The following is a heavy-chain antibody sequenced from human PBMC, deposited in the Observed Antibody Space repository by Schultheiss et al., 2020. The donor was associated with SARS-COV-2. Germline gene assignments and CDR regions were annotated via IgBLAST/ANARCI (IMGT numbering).Heavy chain of an antibody. CDR3: ARVRGLYCSGGSCYSETSLDY. D-gene: IGHD2-15*01. Sequence: SVKVSCKASGGTFSSYAISWVRQAPGQGLEWMGGIIPIFGTANYAQKFQGRVTITADKSTSTAYMELSSLRSEDTAVYYCARVRGLYCSGGSCYSETSLDYWGQGTLVTVAS. CDR1: GGTFSSYA. J-gene: IGHJ4*02. CDR2: IIPIFGTA. V-gene: IGHV1-69*06.